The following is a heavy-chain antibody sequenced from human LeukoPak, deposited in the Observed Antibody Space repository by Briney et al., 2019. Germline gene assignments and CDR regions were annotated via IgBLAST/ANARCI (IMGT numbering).Heavy chain of an antibody. CDR2: LSYDGRNK. CDR1: GFTFSSFG. J-gene: IGHJ4*02. V-gene: IGHV3-30*18. D-gene: IGHD6-13*01. CDR3: AKDPRAAAGTGYFDY. Sequence: GGSLRLSCAASGFTFSSFGMHWVRQAPGKGLEWVAGLSYDGRNKYCADSVKGRFTISRDNFKNTLYLQISTLRPEDTAVYYCAKDPRAAAGTGYFDYWGQGTLVTVSS.